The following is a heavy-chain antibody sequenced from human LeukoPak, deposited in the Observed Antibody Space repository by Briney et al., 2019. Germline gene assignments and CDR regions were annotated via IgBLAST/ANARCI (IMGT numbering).Heavy chain of an antibody. J-gene: IGHJ4*02. CDR1: GFTFSSFA. Sequence: AGGSLRLSCAASGFTFSSFAMRWVRQAPGKGLEWVSYISSSGSTIYYADSVKGRFTISRDNARNSLYLQMNSLRAEDTAVYYCARLDYYGSGSYFDYWGQGTLVTVSS. CDR3: ARLDYYGSGSYFDY. V-gene: IGHV3-48*03. CDR2: ISSSGSTI. D-gene: IGHD3-10*01.